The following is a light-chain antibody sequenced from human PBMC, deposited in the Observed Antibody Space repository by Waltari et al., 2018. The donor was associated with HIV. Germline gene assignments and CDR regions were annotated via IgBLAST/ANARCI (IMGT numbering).Light chain of an antibody. V-gene: IGKV3-11*01. Sequence: EVVLTQSPATLSLSPGERATLSCRASQSVSNYLAWYQQKPGQGPRLLIYDASNRATSLPARFSCSGSGTDFTLTISSLEPEDFAVDYCQQRSNWPPLLTFGGGTNVEIK. CDR1: QSVSNY. CDR2: DAS. J-gene: IGKJ4*01. CDR3: QQRSNWPPLLT.